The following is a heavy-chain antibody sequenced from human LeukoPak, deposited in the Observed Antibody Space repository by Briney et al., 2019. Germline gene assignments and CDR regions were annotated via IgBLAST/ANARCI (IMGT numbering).Heavy chain of an antibody. CDR2: MNHNGNVN. Sequence: GGSLRLSCAASGFTFSSYWMNWARQAPGKGLEWVASMNHNGNVNYYVDSVKGRFTTSRDNAKNSLYLQMSNLRAEDTAVYFCARGGGLDVWGQGATVTVSS. CDR3: ARGGGLDV. D-gene: IGHD3-16*01. J-gene: IGHJ6*02. V-gene: IGHV3-7*03. CDR1: GFTFSSYW.